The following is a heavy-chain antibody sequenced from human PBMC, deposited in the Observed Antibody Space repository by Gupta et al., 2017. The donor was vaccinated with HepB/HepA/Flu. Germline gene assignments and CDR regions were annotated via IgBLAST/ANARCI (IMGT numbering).Heavy chain of an antibody. J-gene: IGHJ5*01. Sequence: EVQLVESGGGLVKPGGSRRLSCAGCGFTFSNAWMSWVRQAPGKGLEWVGRIKSKAVGETIEYAAPVKGRFTVSRDDSKNTVYLQMSSLKTEDTAVYYCTTEYEGIYSGSWGHGTLVIVSS. D-gene: IGHD3-10*01. CDR3: TTEYEGIYSGS. CDR1: GFTFSNAW. CDR2: IKSKAVGETI. V-gene: IGHV3-15*01.